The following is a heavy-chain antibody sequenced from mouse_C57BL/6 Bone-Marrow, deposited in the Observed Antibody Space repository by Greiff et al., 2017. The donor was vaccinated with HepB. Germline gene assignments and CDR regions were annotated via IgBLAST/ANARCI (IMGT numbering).Heavy chain of an antibody. J-gene: IGHJ3*01. CDR1: GFTFSDYY. CDR3: ARHEVYYGSPLAY. D-gene: IGHD1-1*01. Sequence: EVQGVESGGGLVQPGGSLKLSCAASGFTFSDYYMYWVRQTPEKRLEWVAYISNGGGSTYYPDTVKGRFTISRDNAKNTLYLQMSRLKSEDTAMYYCARHEVYYGSPLAYWGQGTVVTVSA. CDR2: ISNGGGST. V-gene: IGHV5-12*01.